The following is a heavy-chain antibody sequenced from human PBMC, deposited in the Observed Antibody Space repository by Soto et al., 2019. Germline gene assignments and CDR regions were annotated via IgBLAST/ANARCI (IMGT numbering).Heavy chain of an antibody. J-gene: IGHJ4*02. V-gene: IGHV1-18*01. D-gene: IGHD3-10*01. CDR1: GYTFTSYG. CDR3: ARDRGFVVRAPPVDY. CDR2: ISTYNGNT. Sequence: QVQLVQSGAEVKKPGASVKVSCKASGYTFTSYGISWVRQAPGQGLEWMGWISTYNGNTNYAQKLQGRVTMTTDTSPXTAYMELRSLRSDDTAVYYCARDRGFVVRAPPVDYWGQGTLVTVSS.